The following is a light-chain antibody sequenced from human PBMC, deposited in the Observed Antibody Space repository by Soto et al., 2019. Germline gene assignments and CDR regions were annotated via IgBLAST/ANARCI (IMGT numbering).Light chain of an antibody. CDR3: QQYTHWPRT. Sequence: ETVMTQSPATLSGSPGERATLSCRANQSVSSNLAWYQQKPSQAPRLLIYGASTRATGIPARFSGSGSGTEFTLTISSLQSEDFAVYYCQQYTHWPRTFGQGTKVDVK. CDR2: GAS. CDR1: QSVSSN. J-gene: IGKJ1*01. V-gene: IGKV3-15*01.